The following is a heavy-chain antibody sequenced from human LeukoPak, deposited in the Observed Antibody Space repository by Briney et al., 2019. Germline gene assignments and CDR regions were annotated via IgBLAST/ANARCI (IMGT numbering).Heavy chain of an antibody. J-gene: IGHJ4*02. CDR2: INSDGSST. V-gene: IGHV3-74*01. Sequence: GGSLRLSCAASGFTFSTSYMHWVRQAPGKGLVWVSRINSDGSSTTYADSVKGRFTISRDNAKNTVYLQMNSLRAEDTAVYYCAREYYWGQGTLVTVSS. CDR1: GFTFSTSY. CDR3: AREYY.